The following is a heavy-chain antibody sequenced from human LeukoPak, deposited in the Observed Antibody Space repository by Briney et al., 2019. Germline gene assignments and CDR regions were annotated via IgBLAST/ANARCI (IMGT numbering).Heavy chain of an antibody. V-gene: IGHV1-69*04. CDR1: GGTFSSYA. CDR3: ARGGNSKVFDY. D-gene: IGHD4-23*01. CDR2: IIPIFGIA. Sequence: SVKVSCKASGGTFSSYAISWVRQAPGQGLEWMGRIIPIFGIANYARKFQGRVTITADKSTSTAYMELSSLRSEDTAVYYCARGGNSKVFDYWGQGTLVTVSS. J-gene: IGHJ4*02.